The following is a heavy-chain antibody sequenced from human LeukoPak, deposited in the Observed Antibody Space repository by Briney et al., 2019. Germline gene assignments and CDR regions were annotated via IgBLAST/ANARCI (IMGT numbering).Heavy chain of an antibody. CDR1: GFTFSDYY. Sequence: GGSLRLSCAASGFTFSDYYMTWIRQAPGRGLEWISYINGSSSDTKYADSVKGRFTISRDNAKNSVYLLMNSLRAEDTAVYYCARRGTTYCTVDSCHPNWFDPWGQGTLVTVSS. V-gene: IGHV3-11*03. J-gene: IGHJ5*02. CDR2: INGSSSDT. CDR3: ARRGTTYCTVDSCHPNWFDP. D-gene: IGHD2-15*01.